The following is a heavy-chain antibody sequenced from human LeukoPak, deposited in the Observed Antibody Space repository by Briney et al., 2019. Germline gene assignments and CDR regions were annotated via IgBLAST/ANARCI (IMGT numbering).Heavy chain of an antibody. Sequence: GGSLRLSCAASGFTFSSYWMNWVRHAPGKGLVWVSRIASDGSSTTYADSVKGRFSISRDNAKNTLYLQMNSLRVEDTAVYYCARDPDDYGDYWGQGTLVTVSS. J-gene: IGHJ4*02. V-gene: IGHV3-74*01. CDR3: ARDPDDYGDY. CDR1: GFTFSSYW. CDR2: IASDGSST. D-gene: IGHD1-14*01.